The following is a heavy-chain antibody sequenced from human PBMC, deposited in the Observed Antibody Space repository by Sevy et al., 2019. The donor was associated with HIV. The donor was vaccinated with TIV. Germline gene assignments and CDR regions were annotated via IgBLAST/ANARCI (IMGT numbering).Heavy chain of an antibody. V-gene: IGHV4-38-2*01. J-gene: IGHJ3*02. CDR2: IFESGST. Sequence: SETLSLTCAVSGYSISSGYYWGWIRQPPGKGLEWIGSIFESGSTYYNPSLKSRVTISVDTSKNQFSLNLSSVTAADTAVYYCARHVRELLEDDAFDIWGQGTMVTVSS. CDR1: GYSISSGYY. CDR3: ARHVRELLEDDAFDI. D-gene: IGHD1-26*01.